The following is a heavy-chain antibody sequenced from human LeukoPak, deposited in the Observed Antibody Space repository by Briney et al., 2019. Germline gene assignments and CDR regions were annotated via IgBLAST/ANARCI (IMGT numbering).Heavy chain of an antibody. V-gene: IGHV3-9*01. CDR3: AKDISYYYGMDV. J-gene: IGHJ6*02. CDR2: ISWNSGSI. Sequence: GRSLRLPCAASGFTFDDYAMHWVRQAPGKGLEWVSGISWNSGSIGYADSVKGRFTISRDNAKNSLYLQMNSLRAEDTALYYCAKDISYYYGMDVWGQGTTVTVSS. CDR1: GFTFDDYA.